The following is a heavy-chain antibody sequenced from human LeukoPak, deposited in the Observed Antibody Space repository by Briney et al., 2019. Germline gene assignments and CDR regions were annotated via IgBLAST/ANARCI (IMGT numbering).Heavy chain of an antibody. CDR1: GGSFSGYY. Sequence: KASETLSLTCAVYGGSFSGYYWSWIRQPPGKGLEWIGEINHSGSTNYNPSLKSRVTISVDTSKNQFSLKLISVTAADTGVYYCARTDLWGRGTLVTVSS. J-gene: IGHJ2*01. V-gene: IGHV4-34*01. CDR3: ARTDL. CDR2: INHSGST.